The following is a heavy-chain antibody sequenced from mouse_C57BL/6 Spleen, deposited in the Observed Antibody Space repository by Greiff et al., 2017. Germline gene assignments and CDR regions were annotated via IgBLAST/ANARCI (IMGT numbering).Heavy chain of an antibody. Sequence: VQLQQSGAELVRPGTSVKMSCKASGYTFTNYWIGWAKQRPGHGLEWIGDIYPGGGYTNYTEKVKGKATLTADKSSSTAYMQFSSLTSEDSAIYYCARFPVEGDYFDDWGQGTTLTVSS. CDR1: GYTFTNYW. J-gene: IGHJ2*01. CDR2: IYPGGGYT. CDR3: ARFPVEGDYFDD. V-gene: IGHV1-63*01.